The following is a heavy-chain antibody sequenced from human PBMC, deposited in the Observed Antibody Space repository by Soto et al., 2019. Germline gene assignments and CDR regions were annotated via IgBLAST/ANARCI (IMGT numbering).Heavy chain of an antibody. CDR3: ARRVTYNWFDP. D-gene: IGHD4-4*01. Sequence: SETLSLTCTVSGGPISSYYWSWIRQPPGKGLEWIGYIYYSGSTNYNPSLKSRVTIPVDTSKKQFSLNLSSVTAADTAVYYCARRVTYNWFDPWGQGTLVTVSS. V-gene: IGHV4-59*08. J-gene: IGHJ5*02. CDR1: GGPISSYY. CDR2: IYYSGST.